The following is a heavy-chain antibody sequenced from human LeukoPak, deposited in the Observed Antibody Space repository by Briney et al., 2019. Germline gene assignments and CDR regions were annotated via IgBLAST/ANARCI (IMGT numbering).Heavy chain of an antibody. Sequence: GGSLRLSCAASGFTFDDYATHWLRQAPGKGLEWVSGMSWNSGSIGYADSVKGRFTISRDNAKNSLYLQMNSLRAEDTAVYYCARDRTMIPDAFDIWGQGTMVTVSS. CDR3: ARDRTMIPDAFDI. CDR1: GFTFDDYA. J-gene: IGHJ3*02. D-gene: IGHD3-22*01. V-gene: IGHV3-9*01. CDR2: MSWNSGSI.